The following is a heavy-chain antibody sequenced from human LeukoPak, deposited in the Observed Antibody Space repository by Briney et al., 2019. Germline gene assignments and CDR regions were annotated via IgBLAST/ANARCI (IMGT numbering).Heavy chain of an antibody. CDR1: GYTFTDYY. Sequence: ASVKVSCKASGYTFTDYYFYWVRQAPGQGLECVGWINPNSGGTNYAQRFQGRVTMTRDTSSSTVYMEMSRLISDDTAVYYCSSGSPPFGYWGQGTLVTVSS. J-gene: IGHJ4*02. CDR3: SSGSPPFGY. D-gene: IGHD3-10*01. V-gene: IGHV1-2*02. CDR2: INPNSGGT.